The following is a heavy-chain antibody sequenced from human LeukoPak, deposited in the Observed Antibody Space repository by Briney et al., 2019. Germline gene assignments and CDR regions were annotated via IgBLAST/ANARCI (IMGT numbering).Heavy chain of an antibody. CDR3: AKVVLVGYDILTGYYYFDS. CDR1: GFSFTKYA. D-gene: IGHD3-9*01. J-gene: IGHJ4*02. V-gene: IGHV3-23*01. CDR2: ISDSGDSS. Sequence: GGSLRLSCAASGFSFTKYAMAWVRQAPGKGLEWVSTISDSGDSSYYADSVKGRFTISRYISQNTLYLQMNSLRAEDTAIYYCAKVVLVGYDILTGYYYFDSWGQGTLVTVPS.